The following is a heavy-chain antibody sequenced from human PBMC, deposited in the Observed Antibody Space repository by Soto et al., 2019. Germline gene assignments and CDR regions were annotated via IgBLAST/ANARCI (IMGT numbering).Heavy chain of an antibody. Sequence: SQTLSLTCAISGDSVSNNGATWNWIRQSPSGGLEWLGRTYYRSKWIQDYAISVKSRLTINPDTSRNQFSLHLNSVTPEDTAVYYCARDPPDFNSGLDYWGQGTLVTVSS. V-gene: IGHV6-1*01. CDR2: TYYRSKWIQ. CDR3: ARDPPDFNSGLDY. D-gene: IGHD6-19*01. CDR1: GDSVSNNGAT. J-gene: IGHJ4*02.